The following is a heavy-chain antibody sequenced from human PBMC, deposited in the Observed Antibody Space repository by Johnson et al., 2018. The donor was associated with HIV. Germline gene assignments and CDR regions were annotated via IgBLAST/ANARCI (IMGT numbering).Heavy chain of an antibody. D-gene: IGHD3-3*01. V-gene: IGHV3-30*18. CDR3: AEEGGTLYYFWSGYWGFDI. CDR1: GFTFNRYG. J-gene: IGHJ3*02. CDR2: ISYDGSKK. Sequence: QVQLVESGGGVVQPGRSLRVSCAASGFTFNRYGMHWVRQAPGKGLEWVALISYDGSKKYYGDSVKGRFTISRDNSKKTLYLEMNSLRVEDTAVYYCAEEGGTLYYFWSGYWGFDIWGQGTMVTVSS.